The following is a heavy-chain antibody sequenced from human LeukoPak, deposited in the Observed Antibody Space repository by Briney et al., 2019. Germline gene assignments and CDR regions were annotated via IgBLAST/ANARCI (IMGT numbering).Heavy chain of an antibody. Sequence: GGSLRLSCAASGFTCSGSAMSWVRQAPGEGLEWVSLISYSGANSYYTDSVRGRFTISRDNSKDTLFLQMNSLRAEDTAIYYCARDMQLSTWVLGTMVTVSS. CDR1: GFTCSGSA. V-gene: IGHV3-23*01. CDR2: ISYSGANS. D-gene: IGHD3-16*02. CDR3: ARDMQLST. J-gene: IGHJ3*01.